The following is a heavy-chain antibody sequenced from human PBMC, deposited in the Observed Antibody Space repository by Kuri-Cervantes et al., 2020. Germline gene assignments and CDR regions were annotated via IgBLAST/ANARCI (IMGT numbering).Heavy chain of an antibody. CDR3: ARKKWREPLDY. V-gene: IGHV1-18*01. CDR1: GYTITSYD. J-gene: IGHJ4*02. D-gene: IGHD1-14*01. Sequence: ASVKVSCKASGYTITSYDINWVRQAPGQGLEWMGWISAYNGNTNYAQKLQGRVTMTTDTSTSTAYMELRSLRSDDTAVYYCARKKWREPLDYWGQGTLVTVSS. CDR2: ISAYNGNT.